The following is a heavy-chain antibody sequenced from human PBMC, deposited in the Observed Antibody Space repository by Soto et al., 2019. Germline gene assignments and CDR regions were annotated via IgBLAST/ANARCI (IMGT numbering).Heavy chain of an antibody. D-gene: IGHD2-21*01. V-gene: IGHV1-69*06. CDR2: IIAMFPRT. J-gene: IGHJ4*02. Sequence: QVQLVQSGAEVKRPGSSVKVSCKASGDTFGRNAIHWVRQAPGQGLEWMGGIIAMFPRTNYAQKFKGRLTIYADKSTAKAYMEITSLRSEDTAVYYCATDGDSADYGYWGQGTLVTVSS. CDR1: GDTFGRNA. CDR3: ATDGDSADYGY.